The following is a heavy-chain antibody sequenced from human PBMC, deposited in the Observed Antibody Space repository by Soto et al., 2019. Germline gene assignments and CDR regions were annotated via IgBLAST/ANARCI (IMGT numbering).Heavy chain of an antibody. V-gene: IGHV3-23*01. CDR2: IGGSGGDT. Sequence: KGLEWVSTIGGSGGDTYYADPVKGRFTISRDNSKNTLYLQMNSLRAEDTAVYFCAKRTQYTSIDNGLDYPGQRLLGSVSS. D-gene: IGHD2-21*01. CDR3: AKRTQYTSIDNGLDY. J-gene: IGHJ4*02.